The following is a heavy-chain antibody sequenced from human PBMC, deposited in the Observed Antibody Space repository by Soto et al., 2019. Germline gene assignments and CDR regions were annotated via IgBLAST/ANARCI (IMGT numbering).Heavy chain of an antibody. CDR1: GYTFTSYY. CDR2: INPSGGST. V-gene: IGHV1-46*03. D-gene: IGHD6-19*01. Sequence: ASVKVSCKASGYTFTSYYMHWVRQAPGQGLEWMGIINPSGGSTSYAQKFQGRVTMTRDTSTSTVYMELSSLRFEDTAVYYCARDVAVAVAGSGWFDPWGQGTLVTVSS. CDR3: ARDVAVAVAGSGWFDP. J-gene: IGHJ5*02.